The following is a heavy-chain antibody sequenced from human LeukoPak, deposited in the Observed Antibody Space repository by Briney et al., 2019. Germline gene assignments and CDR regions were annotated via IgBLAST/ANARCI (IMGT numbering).Heavy chain of an antibody. J-gene: IGHJ4*01. CDR1: GFTFGTSG. V-gene: IGHV3-30*02. CDR2: IRYDGNNT. CDR3: AVNDGGRGVTPNTFAN. Sequence: GGSLRLSCTASGFTFGTSGMHWVRQAPGKGLEWVAFIRYDGNNTYYADSVKGRFTISRDNSKNTVFLQMNTLRGEDAALYYVAVNDGGRGVTPNTFANWGQEPWSPSPQ. D-gene: IGHD3-10*01.